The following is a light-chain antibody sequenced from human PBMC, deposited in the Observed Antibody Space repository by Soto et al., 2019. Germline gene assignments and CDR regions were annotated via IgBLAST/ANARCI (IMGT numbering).Light chain of an antibody. Sequence: DIQMTQSPSTLSASVGDRVTITCRASQSISSWLAWYQQKPGKAPKLLIYDASSLESGVPSRFSGSGSGTEFTLTMSSLQPDDFATYYCQQYNSYPWTFGQGTKVEIK. CDR3: QQYNSYPWT. CDR1: QSISSW. CDR2: DAS. J-gene: IGKJ1*01. V-gene: IGKV1-5*01.